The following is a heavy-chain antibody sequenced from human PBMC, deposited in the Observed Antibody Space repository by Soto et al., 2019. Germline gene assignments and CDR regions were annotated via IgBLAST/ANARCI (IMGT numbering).Heavy chain of an antibody. Sequence: QLQLQESGPGLVKPSETLSLTCTVSGGSISSNYWGWIRRPPGKGLEWIGTIYYSGSTYCNPSLNSRVTISVDTSTNQFSLKLSAVTAADTAVYYCARRWGYSFDYWGQGTLVTVAS. J-gene: IGHJ4*02. CDR3: ARRWGYSFDY. V-gene: IGHV4-39*01. CDR1: GGSISSNY. D-gene: IGHD7-27*01. CDR2: IYYSGST.